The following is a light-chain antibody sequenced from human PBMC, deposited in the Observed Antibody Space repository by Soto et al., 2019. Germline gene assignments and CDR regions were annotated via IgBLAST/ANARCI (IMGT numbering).Light chain of an antibody. V-gene: IGKV1-5*03. J-gene: IGKJ1*01. Sequence: DVQMTPSLSTLSASVGDRVTITCRASQSISSWLAWYQQKPGKAPKLLIYKASSLESGVPSRFSGSGSGTEFTLTISSLQPDDFATYYCQQYNSYSETFGQGTKVDIK. CDR2: KAS. CDR1: QSISSW. CDR3: QQYNSYSET.